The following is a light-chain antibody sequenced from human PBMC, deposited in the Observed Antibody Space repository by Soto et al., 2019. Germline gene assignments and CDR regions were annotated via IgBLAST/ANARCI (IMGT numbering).Light chain of an antibody. CDR1: SSDVGGYNF. Sequence: QSVLTHPRSVSWSPGHAVTISCTGTSSDVGGYNFVSWYQQHPGKAPKLMIYDVTKRPSGVPDRFSGSKSGNTASLTISGLQAEDEADYYCCSYRGSYNPYVFGTGTKVTVL. J-gene: IGLJ1*01. CDR2: DVT. CDR3: CSYRGSYNPYV. V-gene: IGLV2-11*01.